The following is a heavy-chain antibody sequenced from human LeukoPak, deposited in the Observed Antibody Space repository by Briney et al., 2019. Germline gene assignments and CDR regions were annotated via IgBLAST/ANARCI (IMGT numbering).Heavy chain of an antibody. D-gene: IGHD5-18*01. CDR3: TRDLPGYSYGYDY. Sequence: PGGSLGLSCAASGFTFSSYWMSWVRQAPGKGLEWVANIKQDGSEKYYVDSVKGRFTISRDNAKNSLYLQMNSLRAEDTAVYYCTRDLPGYSYGYDYWGQGTLVTVSS. CDR2: IKQDGSEK. V-gene: IGHV3-7*01. J-gene: IGHJ4*02. CDR1: GFTFSSYW.